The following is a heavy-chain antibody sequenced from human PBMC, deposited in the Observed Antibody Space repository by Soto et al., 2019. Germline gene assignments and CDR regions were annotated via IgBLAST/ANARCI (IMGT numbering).Heavy chain of an antibody. CDR3: ATESTGPNYFDY. D-gene: IGHD1-7*01. V-gene: IGHV1-8*01. CDR2: MNPNSGNT. CDR1: GYTFTSYD. Sequence: QVQLVQSGAEVKKPGASVKVSCKASGYTFTSYDINWVRQATGQGLEWMGWMNPNSGNTAYAQKFEGKVTMTRNTSISTAYMELSSLRSEDTAVYYCATESTGPNYFDYWGQGTLVTVSS. J-gene: IGHJ4*02.